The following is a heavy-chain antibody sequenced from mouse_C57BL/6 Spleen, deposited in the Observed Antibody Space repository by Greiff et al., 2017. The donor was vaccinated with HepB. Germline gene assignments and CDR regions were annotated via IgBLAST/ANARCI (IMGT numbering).Heavy chain of an antibody. CDR3: ARIEYYGSKDY. V-gene: IGHV1-64*01. CDR2: IHPNSGST. Sequence: VQLQQPGAEMVKPGASVKLSCKASGYTFTSYWMHWVKQRPGQGLEWIGMIHPNSGSTNYNEKFKSKATLTVDKSSSTAYMQLSSLTSEDSAVYDCARIEYYGSKDYWTQGTTLTVSS. D-gene: IGHD1-1*01. CDR1: GYTFTSYW. J-gene: IGHJ2*01.